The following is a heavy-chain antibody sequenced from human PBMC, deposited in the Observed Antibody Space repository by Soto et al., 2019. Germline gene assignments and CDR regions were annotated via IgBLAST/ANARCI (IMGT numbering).Heavy chain of an antibody. CDR3: ATSMKYYYDSSGYYYESAY. CDR1: GGTFSSYA. Sequence: SVKVSCKASGGTFSSYAISWVRQAPGQGLEWMGGIIPIFGTANYAQKFQGRVTITADKSTSTAYMELSSLRSEDTAVYYCATSMKYYYDSSGYYYESAYWGQGTLVTVSS. D-gene: IGHD3-22*01. V-gene: IGHV1-69*06. J-gene: IGHJ4*02. CDR2: IIPIFGTA.